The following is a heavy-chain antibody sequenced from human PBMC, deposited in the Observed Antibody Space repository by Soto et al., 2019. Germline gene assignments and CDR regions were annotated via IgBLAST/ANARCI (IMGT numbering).Heavy chain of an antibody. CDR3: ARANGHVDY. J-gene: IGHJ4*02. V-gene: IGHV3-33*01. CDR1: GFTFSSYG. CDR2: IWYDGSNK. Sequence: QVQLVESGGGVVQPGRSLRLSCAASGFTFSSYGMHWVRQAPGKGLEWVAVIWYDGSNKYYADSVKGRFTISRDNSKNRCNRQINGLRAEETAVYYGARANGHVDYWGQGTLFTVSS.